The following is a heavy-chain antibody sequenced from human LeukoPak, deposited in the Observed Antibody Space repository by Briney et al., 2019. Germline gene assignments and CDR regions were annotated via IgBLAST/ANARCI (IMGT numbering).Heavy chain of an antibody. CDR2: IYYSGST. J-gene: IGHJ4*02. Sequence: PSETLSLTCTVSGGSISSSSYYRGWIRQPPGKGLEWIGSIYYSGSTYYNPSLKSRVTISVDTSKNQFSLKLSSVTAADTAVYYCARHVYDILTGYYFDYWGQGTLVTVSS. V-gene: IGHV4-39*01. CDR3: ARHVYDILTGYYFDY. D-gene: IGHD3-9*01. CDR1: GGSISSSSYY.